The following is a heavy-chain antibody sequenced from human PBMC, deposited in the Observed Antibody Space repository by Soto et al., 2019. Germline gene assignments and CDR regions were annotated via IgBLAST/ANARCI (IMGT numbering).Heavy chain of an antibody. CDR3: AREPGLLPYYVMNV. V-gene: IGHV4-61*03. Sequence: SETLSLTCIVSGDSVTSGSYYWTWLRQPPGKGLEWIGYISYTGRTKYNPSLQSRVTISVDTSKNDFSLNLSSVTAADTAVYFCAREPGLLPYYVMNVWGHGTAVTVSS. CDR2: ISYTGRT. CDR1: GDSVTSGSYY. J-gene: IGHJ6*02.